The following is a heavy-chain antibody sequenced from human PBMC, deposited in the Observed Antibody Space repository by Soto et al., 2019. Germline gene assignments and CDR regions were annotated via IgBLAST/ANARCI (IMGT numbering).Heavy chain of an antibody. CDR2: ISSSSSYI. CDR1: GFTFSSYS. V-gene: IGHV3-21*01. J-gene: IGHJ3*02. CDR3: FSTLFDRKWSKQPEEADAFDI. Sequence: EVQLVESGGGLVKPGGSLRLSCAASGFTFSSYSMNWVRQAPGKGLEWVSSISSSSSYIYYADSVKGRFTISRDNAKNSLYLQMNSLRAEDTAVYYCFSTLFDRKWSKQPEEADAFDIWGQGTMVTVSS. D-gene: IGHD2-15*01.